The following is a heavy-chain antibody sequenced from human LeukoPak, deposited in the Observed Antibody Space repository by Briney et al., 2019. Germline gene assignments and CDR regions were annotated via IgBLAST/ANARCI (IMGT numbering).Heavy chain of an antibody. J-gene: IGHJ6*03. V-gene: IGHV3-43D*03. D-gene: IGHD1-26*01. CDR1: GFTFDDYA. Sequence: GGSLRLSCAASGFTFDDYAMHWVRQAPGKGLEWVSLISWDGGSTYYADSVKSRFTISRDNSKNSLYLQMNSLRAEDTALYYCAKDAREDYYYYMDVWGKGTTVTVSS. CDR3: AKDAREDYYYYMDV. CDR2: ISWDGGST.